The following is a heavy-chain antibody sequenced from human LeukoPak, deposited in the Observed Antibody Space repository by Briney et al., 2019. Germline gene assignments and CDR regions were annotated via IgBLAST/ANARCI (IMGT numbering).Heavy chain of an antibody. CDR2: ISSSSSYI. J-gene: IGHJ3*02. V-gene: IGHV3-21*04. CDR3: AKPITTTVVTADAFDI. Sequence: GGSLRLSCAASGFTFSSYSMNWVRQAPGKGLEWVSSISSSSSYIYYADSVKGRFTISRDNSKNTLYLQMNSLRAEDTAVYYCAKPITTTVVTADAFDIWGQGTMVTVSS. CDR1: GFTFSSYS. D-gene: IGHD4-23*01.